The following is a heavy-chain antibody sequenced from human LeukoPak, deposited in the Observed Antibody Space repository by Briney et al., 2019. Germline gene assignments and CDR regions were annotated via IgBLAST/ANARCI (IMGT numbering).Heavy chain of an antibody. CDR1: GFTFSSYA. D-gene: IGHD6-19*01. CDR2: ISWNSGSI. CDR3: AKDGGSSGGGFFDY. J-gene: IGHJ4*02. Sequence: GGSLRLSCAASGFTFSSYAMNWVRQAPGKGLEWVSVISWNSGSIGYADSVKGRFTISRDNAKNSLYPQMNSLRAEDMALYYCAKDGGSSGGGFFDYWGQGTLVTVSS. V-gene: IGHV3-9*03.